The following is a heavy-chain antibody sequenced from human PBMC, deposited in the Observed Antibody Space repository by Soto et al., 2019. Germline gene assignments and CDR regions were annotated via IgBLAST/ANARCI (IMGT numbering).Heavy chain of an antibody. CDR2: TWYDGSNK. D-gene: IGHD1-1*01. V-gene: IGHV3-33*01. J-gene: IGHJ3*02. Sequence: QVQLVESGGGVVQPGGSLKLSCVASGFTFSNYGMHWVRQAPGKGLEWVAMTWYDGSNKYYADSVKDRFTISRDNAKNTLYLQMNSLRDEVSAVYYCATALNDMQAFDIWGQGTMVTVSS. CDR1: GFTFSNYG. CDR3: ATALNDMQAFDI.